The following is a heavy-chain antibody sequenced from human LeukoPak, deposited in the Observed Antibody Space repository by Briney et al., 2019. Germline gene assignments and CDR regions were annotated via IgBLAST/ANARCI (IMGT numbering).Heavy chain of an antibody. V-gene: IGHV3-30-3*01. CDR1: GFTFSSYA. CDR2: VSFDGDNK. CDR3: ARDWTLNY. J-gene: IGHJ4*02. D-gene: IGHD3/OR15-3a*01. Sequence: GGSLRLSCAASGFTFSSYAMHWVRQAPGKGLEWVAVVSFDGDNKYYADSVKDRFTISRDNSQNTLYLHLNSLRAEDTAVYYCARDWTLNYWGQGTLVTVSS.